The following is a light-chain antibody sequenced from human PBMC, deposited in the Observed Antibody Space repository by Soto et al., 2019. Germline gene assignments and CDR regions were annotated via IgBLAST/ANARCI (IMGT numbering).Light chain of an antibody. J-gene: IGKJ2*01. Sequence: DIQLTQSPSFLSASVGDRVTITCRASQGISSYLAWYQQKPGKAPKFLIYGASTLQSGVPSRFSGSGFGTEFTLTISSLQPEDFSTYYCQQVNSYPHTFGQGTKLDIK. V-gene: IGKV1-9*01. CDR3: QQVNSYPHT. CDR2: GAS. CDR1: QGISSY.